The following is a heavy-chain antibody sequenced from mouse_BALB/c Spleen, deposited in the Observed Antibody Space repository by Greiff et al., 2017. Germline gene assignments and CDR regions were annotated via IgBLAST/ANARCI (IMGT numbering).Heavy chain of an antibody. CDR1: GYSFTSYW. V-gene: IGHV1S127*01. Sequence: QVQLQQSGPQLVRPGASVKISCKASGYSFTSYWMHWVKQRPGQGLEWIGMIDPSDSETRLNQKFKDKATLTVDKSSSTAYMQLSSPTSEDSAVYYCARSLRYDYDEKAMDDWGQGTSVTVSS. CDR2: IDPSDSET. J-gene: IGHJ4*01. CDR3: ARSLRYDYDEKAMDD. D-gene: IGHD2-4*01.